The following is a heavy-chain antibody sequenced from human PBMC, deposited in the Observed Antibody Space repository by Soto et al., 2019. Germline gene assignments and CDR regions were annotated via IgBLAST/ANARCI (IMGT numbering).Heavy chain of an antibody. CDR3: AKDVVGKYCSGGSCYPPD. Sequence: GGSLRLSCAASGFTFSSYAMSWVRQAPGKGLEWVSAISGSGGSTYYADSVKGRFTISRDNSKNTLYLQMNSLRAEDTAVYYCAKDVVGKYCSGGSCYPPDWGQGTLVTVSS. D-gene: IGHD2-15*01. CDR1: GFTFSSYA. CDR2: ISGSGGST. V-gene: IGHV3-23*01. J-gene: IGHJ4*02.